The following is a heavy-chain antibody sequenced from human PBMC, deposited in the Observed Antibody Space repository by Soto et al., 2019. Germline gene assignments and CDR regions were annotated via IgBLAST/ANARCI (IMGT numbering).Heavy chain of an antibody. CDR1: GFTFSSYG. J-gene: IGHJ4*02. Sequence: QVQLVESGGGVVQPGRSLRLSCAASGFTFSSYGMHWVRQAPGKGLEWVAVISYDGSNKYYADSVKGRFTISRDNSKNPLYLQMNSLRGEDTAVYYCATEGDGSSFDSWGQGTLVTVSS. CDR2: ISYDGSNK. CDR3: ATEGDGSSFDS. V-gene: IGHV3-30*03. D-gene: IGHD1-26*01.